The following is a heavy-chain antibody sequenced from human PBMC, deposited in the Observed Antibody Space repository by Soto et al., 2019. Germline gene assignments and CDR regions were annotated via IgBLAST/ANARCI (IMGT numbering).Heavy chain of an antibody. CDR2: IYYSGST. CDR1: GGSISSGGYY. J-gene: IGHJ4*02. CDR3: ARDTYYYDSSGYYLRGVVDY. Sequence: QVQLQESGPGLVKPSQTLSLTCTVSGGSISSGGYYWSWIRQHPGKGLEWIGYIYYSGSTYYNPSLTSRVTISVDTSKNQFSLKLSSATAADTAVYYCARDTYYYDSSGYYLRGVVDYWGQGTLVTVSS. D-gene: IGHD3-22*01. V-gene: IGHV4-31*03.